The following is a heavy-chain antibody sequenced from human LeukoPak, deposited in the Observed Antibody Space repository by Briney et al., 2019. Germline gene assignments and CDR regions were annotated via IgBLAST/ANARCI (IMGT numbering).Heavy chain of an antibody. D-gene: IGHD6-13*01. CDR1: GFTVSSYG. V-gene: IGHV3-23*01. CDR3: AKARIAAAGTGAFDV. CDR2: FSATDGSA. J-gene: IGHJ3*01. Sequence: PGGSLRLSCAASGFTVSSYGMTWVRQAPGKGLEWVSAFSATDGSAQYAESVKGRFTISRDNSKSSLYLQMNSLRDGDTAVYYCAKARIAAAGTGAFDVWGQGTMVTVSS.